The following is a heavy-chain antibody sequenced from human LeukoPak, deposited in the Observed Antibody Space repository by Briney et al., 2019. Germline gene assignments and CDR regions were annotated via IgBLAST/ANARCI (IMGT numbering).Heavy chain of an antibody. V-gene: IGHV4-39*01. Sequence: SETLSLTCTVSSCSISSSTYYWVWIRQPPGKGLEWIGNIYYSGSTYYNPSLKSRVTISVDTSQSQFSLRLSSVTAADTAVYYCARYDSGGFYRNFDYWGQGSLVTVSS. CDR1: SCSISSSTYY. J-gene: IGHJ4*02. CDR2: IYYSGST. D-gene: IGHD3-22*01. CDR3: ARYDSGGFYRNFDY.